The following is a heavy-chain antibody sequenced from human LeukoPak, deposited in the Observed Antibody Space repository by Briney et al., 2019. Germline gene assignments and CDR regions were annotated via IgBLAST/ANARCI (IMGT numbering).Heavy chain of an antibody. CDR1: GGSISSSSYY. D-gene: IGHD6-13*01. J-gene: IGHJ4*02. Sequence: SETLSLTCTVSGGSISSSSYYWGWIRQPPGKGLEWIGSIYYSGSTYYNPSLKSRVTISVDTSKNQFSLKLSSVAAADTAVYYCATPGIAAAGTYYWGQGALVTVSP. CDR3: ATPGIAAAGTYY. CDR2: IYYSGST. V-gene: IGHV4-39*07.